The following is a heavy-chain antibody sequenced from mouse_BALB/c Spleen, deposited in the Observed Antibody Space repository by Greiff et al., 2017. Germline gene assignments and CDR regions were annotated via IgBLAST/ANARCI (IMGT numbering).Heavy chain of an antibody. Sequence: EVKLVESGPGLVKPSQSLSLTCTVTGYSITSDYAWNWIRQFPGNKLEWMGYISYSGSTSYNPSLKSRISITRDTSKNQFFLQLNSVTTEDTATYYCARRATGAMDYWGQGTSVTVSS. CDR3: ARRATGAMDY. V-gene: IGHV3-2*02. J-gene: IGHJ4*01. CDR2: ISYSGST. CDR1: GYSITSDYA. D-gene: IGHD3-3*01.